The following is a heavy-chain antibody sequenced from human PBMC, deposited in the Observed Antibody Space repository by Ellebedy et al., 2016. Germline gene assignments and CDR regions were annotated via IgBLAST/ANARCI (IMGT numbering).Heavy chain of an antibody. CDR3: AKNPGGKRDY. CDR1: GGSISSGGYY. CDR2: ISYSGNT. V-gene: IGHV4-31*03. D-gene: IGHD3-16*01. Sequence: SETLSLTCTVSGGSISSGGYYWSWIRQHPGKGLEWIGCISYSGNTYYNPSLKSRVTISVDTSKNQFSLKLSSVTAADAAMYYCAKNPGGKRDYWGQGTLVTVSS. J-gene: IGHJ4*02.